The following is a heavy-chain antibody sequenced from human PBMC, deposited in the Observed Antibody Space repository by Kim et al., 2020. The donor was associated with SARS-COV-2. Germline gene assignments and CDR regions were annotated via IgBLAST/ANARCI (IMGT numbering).Heavy chain of an antibody. CDR1: GGTFSSYA. CDR2: IIPIFGTA. J-gene: IGHJ4*02. D-gene: IGHD6-19*01. Sequence: SVKVSCKASGGTFSSYAISWVRQAPGQGLEWMGGIIPIFGTANYAQKFQGRVTITADESTSTAYMELSSLRSEDTAVYYCARDLGIAVAGTSGYWGQGTLVSVSS. V-gene: IGHV1-69*13. CDR3: ARDLGIAVAGTSGY.